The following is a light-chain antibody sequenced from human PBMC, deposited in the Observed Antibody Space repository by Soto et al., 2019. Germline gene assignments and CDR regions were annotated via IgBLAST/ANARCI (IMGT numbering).Light chain of an antibody. CDR3: CSYAGSSTFV. V-gene: IGLV2-23*01. Sequence: QSALTQPASVSGSPGQSITISCTGTSSDVGSYHLVSWYQQYPGKAPKLMIYEGNKRPSGVSNRFSGSKSGNTASLTLSGLQAEDEADYYCCSYAGSSTFVFGTGTKVTVL. CDR2: EGN. J-gene: IGLJ1*01. CDR1: SSDVGSYHL.